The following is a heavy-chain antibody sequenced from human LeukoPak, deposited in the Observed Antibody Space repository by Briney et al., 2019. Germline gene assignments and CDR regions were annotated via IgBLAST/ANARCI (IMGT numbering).Heavy chain of an antibody. CDR3: ARGFLGANIDTFDI. V-gene: IGHV4-38-2*01. D-gene: IGHD1-26*01. Sequence: SETLSLTCAVSVYSITGGYFWGWIRQAPGKGLEWVGSIYQSATTYSNPSLRSRVTISGDTSKNQFSLKLSSVTAADTAVYYCARGFLGANIDTFDIWGQGTVVIVSS. CDR1: VYSITGGYF. CDR2: IYQSATT. J-gene: IGHJ3*02.